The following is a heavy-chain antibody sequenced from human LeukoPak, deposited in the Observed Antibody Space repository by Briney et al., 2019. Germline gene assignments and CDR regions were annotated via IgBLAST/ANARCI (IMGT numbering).Heavy chain of an antibody. V-gene: IGHV4-39*01. CDR3: ARHRVLRRVAVAAGEFGY. CDR1: GGSISSSSYY. J-gene: IGHJ4*02. Sequence: PSETLSLTCTVSGGSISSSSYYWGWIRQPPGKGLEWIGRIYYSGSTYYNPSLKSRVTISVDTSKNQFSLKLSSVTAADTAVYYCARHRVLRRVAVAAGEFGYWGQGTLVTVSS. D-gene: IGHD2-15*01. CDR2: IYYSGST.